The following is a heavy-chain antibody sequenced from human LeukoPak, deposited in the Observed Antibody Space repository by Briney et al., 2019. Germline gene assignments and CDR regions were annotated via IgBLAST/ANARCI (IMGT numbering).Heavy chain of an antibody. CDR1: GYTFTSYD. CDR3: ARASTVTTWRLDY. D-gene: IGHD4-17*01. J-gene: IGHJ4*02. Sequence: ASVKVSCKASGYTFTSYDISWVRQAPGQGLEWMGGIIPIFGTANYAQKFQGRVTITADESTSTAYMELSSLRSEDTAVYYCARASTVTTWRLDYWGQGTLVTVSS. V-gene: IGHV1-69*13. CDR2: IIPIFGTA.